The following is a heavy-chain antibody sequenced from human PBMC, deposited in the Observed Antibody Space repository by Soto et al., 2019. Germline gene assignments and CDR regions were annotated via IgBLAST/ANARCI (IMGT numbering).Heavy chain of an antibody. V-gene: IGHV3-30*18. D-gene: IGHD5-12*01. J-gene: IGHJ4*02. CDR2: ISYDGSNK. CDR1: GFTFSSYG. Sequence: GGSLRLSCAASGFTFSSYGMHWVRQAPGKGLEWVAVISYDGSNKYYADSVKGRFTISRDNSKNTLYLQMNSLRAEDTAVYYCAKDTTARWLQLDYWGQGTLVTVSS. CDR3: AKDTTARWLQLDY.